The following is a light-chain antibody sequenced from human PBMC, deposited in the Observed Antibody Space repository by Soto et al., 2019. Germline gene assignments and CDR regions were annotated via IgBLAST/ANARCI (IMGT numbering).Light chain of an antibody. V-gene: IGKV1-5*03. CDR2: KAS. CDR1: QSISNW. J-gene: IGKJ1*01. CDR3: QQYLTYWT. Sequence: DIQMTQSPSTLSASVGDRVTITCRASQSISNWLAWYQQKPGKAPKLLIYKASSLESGVPSRFSGSGSGTEFTLTISSLQPDDFAPYYCQQYLTYWTFGQGTKVDI.